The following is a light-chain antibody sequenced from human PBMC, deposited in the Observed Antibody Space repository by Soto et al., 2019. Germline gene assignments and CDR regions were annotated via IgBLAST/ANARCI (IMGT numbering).Light chain of an antibody. CDR3: QQYGRSRT. CDR2: GAS. CDR1: QRISSSY. J-gene: IGKJ1*01. V-gene: IGKV3-20*01. Sequence: EIVLTQSPGTLSLSPGERATLSCRASQRISSSYVAWYQQKPGQAPRLVIYGASSRATGIPDRFSGSGSGTDFTLTISRLEPEDFAVYYCQQYGRSRTFGQGTKVEIK.